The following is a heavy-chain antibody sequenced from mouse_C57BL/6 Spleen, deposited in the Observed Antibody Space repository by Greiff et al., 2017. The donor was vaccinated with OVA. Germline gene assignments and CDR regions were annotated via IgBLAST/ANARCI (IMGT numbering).Heavy chain of an antibody. CDR1: GFTFSSYA. Sequence: EVNVVESGGGLVKPGGSLKLSCAASGFTFSSYAMSWVRQTPEKRLEWVATISDGGSYTYYPDNVKGRFTISRDNAKNNLYLLMSHLKAEDTAMYYCARDDGSSSYYFDYWGQGTTLTVSS. V-gene: IGHV5-4*01. J-gene: IGHJ2*01. CDR3: ARDDGSSSYYFDY. D-gene: IGHD1-1*01. CDR2: ISDGGSYT.